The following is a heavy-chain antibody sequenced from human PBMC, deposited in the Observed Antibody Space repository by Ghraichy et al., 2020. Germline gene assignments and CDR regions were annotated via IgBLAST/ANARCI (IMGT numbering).Heavy chain of an antibody. CDR1: GFTFSSYW. Sequence: GGSLRLSCAASGFTFSSYWMSWVRQAPGKGLEWVANIKQDGSEKYYVDSVKGRFTISRDNAKNSLYLQMNSLRAEDTAVYYCARSRGRWLHWYFDLWGRGTLVTVSS. V-gene: IGHV3-7*03. CDR3: ARSRGRWLHWYFDL. CDR2: IKQDGSEK. J-gene: IGHJ2*01. D-gene: IGHD5-24*01.